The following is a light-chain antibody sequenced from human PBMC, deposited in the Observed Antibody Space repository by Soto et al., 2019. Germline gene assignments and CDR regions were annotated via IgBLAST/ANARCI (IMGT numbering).Light chain of an antibody. Sequence: EIVLTQSPGTLSLSPGERATLSCRASQSVSSSSLAWYQQKPGQAPRLLIYGASTRATGIPARFSGSGSGTEFTLTISSLQSEDFAVYYCQQYNNWPPSITFGQGTRLEIK. J-gene: IGKJ5*01. V-gene: IGKV3D-15*01. CDR3: QQYNNWPPSIT. CDR2: GAS. CDR1: QSVSSS.